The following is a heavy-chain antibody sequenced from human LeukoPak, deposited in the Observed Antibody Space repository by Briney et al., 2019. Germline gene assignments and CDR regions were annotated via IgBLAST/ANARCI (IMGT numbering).Heavy chain of an antibody. J-gene: IGHJ4*02. CDR1: GFTFTTYK. D-gene: IGHD6-19*01. CDR2: SSSSGITI. CDR3: VRDRWYSSGAFDY. V-gene: IGHV3-48*03. Sequence: GGSLRVSCAAPGFTFTTYKMNWVRQAPGEGGGWVSYSSSSGITIYYTDPVKSPCTISRDNAKNSLYLQRNSLRAEDTAVYYCVRDRWYSSGAFDYWGQGTMVTVSS.